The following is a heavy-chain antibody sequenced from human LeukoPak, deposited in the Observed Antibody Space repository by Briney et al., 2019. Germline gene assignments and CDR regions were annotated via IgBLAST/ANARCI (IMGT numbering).Heavy chain of an antibody. CDR3: AKREGCSGGSCYNY. CDR1: GGSISSYY. J-gene: IGHJ4*02. Sequence: SETLSLTCTVSGGSISSYYWSWIRQPPGKGLEWIGYIYYSGSTNYNPSLKSRVTISVDTSKNQFSLKLSSVTAADTAVHYCAKREGCSGGSCYNYWGQGTLVTVSS. CDR2: IYYSGST. D-gene: IGHD2-15*01. V-gene: IGHV4-59*12.